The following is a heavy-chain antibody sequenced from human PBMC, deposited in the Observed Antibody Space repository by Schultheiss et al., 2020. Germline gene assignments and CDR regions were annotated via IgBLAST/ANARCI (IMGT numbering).Heavy chain of an antibody. D-gene: IGHD6-19*01. V-gene: IGHV3-30*02. CDR1: GFTFSSYG. J-gene: IGHJ3*02. CDR3: ANKPPAGAFDI. Sequence: GGSLRLSCAASGFTFSSYGMHWVRQAPGKGLEWVAVIWYDGSNKYYADSVKGRFTISRDNSKNTLYLQMNSLRAEDTAVYYCANKPPAGAFDIWGQGTMVTVSS. CDR2: IWYDGSNK.